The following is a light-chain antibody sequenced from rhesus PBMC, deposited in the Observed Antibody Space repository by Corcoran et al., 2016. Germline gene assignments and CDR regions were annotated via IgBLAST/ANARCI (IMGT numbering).Light chain of an antibody. V-gene: IGKV3-31*02. CDR2: GAT. CDR3: QETSNFFT. CDR1: QSVSSY. J-gene: IGKJ3*01. Sequence: VMTQSPATLSLSPGETATISCRTSQSVSSYLAWYQQKPGQAPRLLSDGATNRATGIPDRFSGSGSGTDFTLTISSLEPEAFAVYSCQETSNFFTFGPGTELDIK.